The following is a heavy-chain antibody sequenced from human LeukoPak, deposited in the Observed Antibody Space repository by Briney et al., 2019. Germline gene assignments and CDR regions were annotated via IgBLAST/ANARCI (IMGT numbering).Heavy chain of an antibody. CDR1: GGSFSGYY. V-gene: IGHV4-34*01. Sequence: PSETLPLTCAVYGGSFSGYYWSWIRQPPPKGLEWIGEINHSGSTNYNPSLKSRVTISVDTSKNQFSLKLSSVTAADTAVYYCASGAQLLAAFDIWGQGTMVTVSS. CDR2: INHSGST. CDR3: ASGAQLLAAFDI. D-gene: IGHD2-2*01. J-gene: IGHJ3*02.